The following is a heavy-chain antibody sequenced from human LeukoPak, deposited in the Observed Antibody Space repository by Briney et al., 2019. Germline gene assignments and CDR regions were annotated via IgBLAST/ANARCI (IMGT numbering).Heavy chain of an antibody. CDR1: GGSISSGGYS. J-gene: IGHJ5*02. CDR2: IYYSGST. D-gene: IGHD3-3*01. V-gene: IGHV4-30-4*07. CDR3: AREFLLSVNYDFWSGYPNTPRWFDP. Sequence: SETLSLTCAVSGGSISSGGYSWSWIRQPPGKGLEGSGYIYYSGSTYYNPSLKSRVTISVDTSKNQFSLKLSSVTAADTAVYYCAREFLLSVNYDFWSGYPNTPRWFDPWGQGTLVTVSS.